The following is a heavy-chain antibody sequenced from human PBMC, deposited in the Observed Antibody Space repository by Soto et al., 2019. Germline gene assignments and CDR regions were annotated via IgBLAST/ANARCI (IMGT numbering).Heavy chain of an antibody. Sequence: QVQLVESEGGVVQPGRSLRLSCAASGFTLSNYAMHWVRQAPGKGLEWVATISYDGSKKNYADSVKGRFTISRDNSKNAAYLQMDGLRAEGTAVYYWVRTPGYTMDYWGQGNLVTVSS. V-gene: IGHV3-30-3*01. CDR2: ISYDGSKK. J-gene: IGHJ4*02. CDR1: GFTLSNYA. CDR3: VRTPGYTMDY. D-gene: IGHD5-18*01.